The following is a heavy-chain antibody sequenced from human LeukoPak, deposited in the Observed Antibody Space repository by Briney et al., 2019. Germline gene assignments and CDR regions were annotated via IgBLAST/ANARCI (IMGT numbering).Heavy chain of an antibody. D-gene: IGHD3-10*01. Sequence: PGGSLRLSCAASGFTFSSYAMNWVRQAPGKGLEWVSSISTISSYIYYAHSVKGRFTIARDNAKNSLYLQMDSLRAEDTAVYYCARGYDFGSGSFFDYWGQGTLVTVSS. J-gene: IGHJ4*02. CDR3: ARGYDFGSGSFFDY. CDR1: GFTFSSYA. CDR2: ISTISSYI. V-gene: IGHV3-21*01.